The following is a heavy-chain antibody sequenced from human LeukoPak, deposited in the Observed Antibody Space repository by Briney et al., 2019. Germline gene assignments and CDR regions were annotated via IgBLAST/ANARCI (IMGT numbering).Heavy chain of an antibody. CDR1: GGSISSYY. D-gene: IGHD4-17*01. CDR3: ARDLMTTVTIRYFDY. Sequence: SETLSLTCTVSGGSISSYYWSWIRQPAGRGLEWIGRIYTSGSTNYNPSLKSRVTMSVDTSKNQFSLKLSSVTAADTAVYYCARDLMTTVTIRYFDYWGQGTLVTVSS. J-gene: IGHJ4*02. CDR2: IYTSGST. V-gene: IGHV4-4*07.